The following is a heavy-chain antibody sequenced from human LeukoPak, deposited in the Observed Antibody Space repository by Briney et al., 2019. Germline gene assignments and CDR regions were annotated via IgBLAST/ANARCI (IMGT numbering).Heavy chain of an antibody. D-gene: IGHD6-6*01. Sequence: SETLSLTCTVSGVSISSDHHYWSWIRQPPGKGLEFIGYIYYTGSTYYNPSLKSRVTISVDRSKNQFSLKLSSVTAADTAVYYCARDAIEYSISAGSWFDPWGQGTLITVSS. CDR2: IYYTGST. J-gene: IGHJ5*02. V-gene: IGHV4-30-4*08. CDR1: GVSISSDHHY. CDR3: ARDAIEYSISAGSWFDP.